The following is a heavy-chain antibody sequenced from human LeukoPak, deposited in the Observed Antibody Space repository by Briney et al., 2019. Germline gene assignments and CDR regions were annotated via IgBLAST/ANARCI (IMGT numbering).Heavy chain of an antibody. CDR2: IYTSETS. V-gene: IGHV4-4*07. Sequence: PSETLSLTCAVSGGSISGYYWSWIRQPAGKGLEWIGRIYTSETSNYNPSLKSRVTMSVDTSKNQFSLKLSSVTATDTAVYYCARGDFWSGFYNYWGQGTLVTVSS. CDR3: ARGDFWSGFYNY. J-gene: IGHJ4*02. D-gene: IGHD3-3*01. CDR1: GGSISGYY.